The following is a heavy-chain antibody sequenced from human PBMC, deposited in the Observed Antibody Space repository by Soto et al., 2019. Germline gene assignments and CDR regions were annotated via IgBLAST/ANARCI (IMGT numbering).Heavy chain of an antibody. Sequence: ESGGGVVPPGRSLRLSCAASGFTFSSYGMHWVRQAPGKGLEWVAVIWYDGSNKYYADSVKGRFTISRDNSKNTLYLQMNSLRAEDTAVYYCARDPFSLDYYYYGMDVWGQGTTVTVSS. CDR3: ARDPFSLDYYYYGMDV. D-gene: IGHD3-3*02. V-gene: IGHV3-33*01. J-gene: IGHJ6*02. CDR1: GFTFSSYG. CDR2: IWYDGSNK.